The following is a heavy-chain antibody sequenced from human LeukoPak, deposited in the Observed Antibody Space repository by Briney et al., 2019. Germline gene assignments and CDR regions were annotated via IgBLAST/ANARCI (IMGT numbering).Heavy chain of an antibody. CDR1: GFTFSSYG. V-gene: IGHV3-30*02. Sequence: GGSLRLSCAASGFTFSSYGMHWVRQAPGKGLEWVAFIRYDGSIKYYTESVKGRFTISRDNSKNTLYLQMNSLRAEDTAVYYCAKDEVFNSAWYFEYWGQGTLVTVSS. D-gene: IGHD6-19*01. CDR2: IRYDGSIK. J-gene: IGHJ4*02. CDR3: AKDEVFNSAWYFEY.